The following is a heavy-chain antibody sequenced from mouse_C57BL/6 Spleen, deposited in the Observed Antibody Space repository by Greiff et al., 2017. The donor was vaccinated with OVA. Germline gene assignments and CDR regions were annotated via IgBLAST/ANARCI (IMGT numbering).Heavy chain of an antibody. V-gene: IGHV1-69*01. CDR3: ARRGSSSYTWFAY. Sequence: VQLQQSGAELVMPGASVKLSCKASGYTFTSYWMHWVKQRPGQGLEWIGEIDPSDSYTNYNQKFKGKSTLTVDKSSSTAYMQLSSLTSEDSAVYYCARRGSSSYTWFAYWGQGTLVTVSA. CDR2: IDPSDSYT. CDR1: GYTFTSYW. D-gene: IGHD1-1*01. J-gene: IGHJ3*01.